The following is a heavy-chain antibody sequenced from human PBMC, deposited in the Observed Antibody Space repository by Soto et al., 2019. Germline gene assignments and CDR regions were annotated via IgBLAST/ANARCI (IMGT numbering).Heavy chain of an antibody. V-gene: IGHV3-23*01. CDR1: GFTFSSFS. J-gene: IGHJ4*02. D-gene: IGHD6-19*01. CDR2: LSASGDTA. Sequence: EVQLLESGGDLVQPGGSLRLSCAVSGFTFSSFSMTWVRQAPGKGLEWVPTLSASGDTADYADSVTGRFIISRDNSKSTLYLQMNSLRAEDTAMYYCAKDRSLYSTDWYADFWGQGTLVTVSP. CDR3: AKDRSLYSTDWYADF.